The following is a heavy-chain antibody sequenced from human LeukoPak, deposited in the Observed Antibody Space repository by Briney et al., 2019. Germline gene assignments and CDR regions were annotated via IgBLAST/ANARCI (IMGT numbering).Heavy chain of an antibody. CDR1: GGTFSSYA. CDR3: VARGSVVRWVVMADY. D-gene: IGHD3-22*01. CDR2: IIPIFGTA. Sequence: SVKVSCKASGGTFSSYAISWVRQAPGQGLEWMGGIIPIFGTANYAQKFQGRVTITADESTSTAYMELSSLRSEDTAVYYCVARGSVVRWVVMADYWGQGTLVTVSS. J-gene: IGHJ4*02. V-gene: IGHV1-69*01.